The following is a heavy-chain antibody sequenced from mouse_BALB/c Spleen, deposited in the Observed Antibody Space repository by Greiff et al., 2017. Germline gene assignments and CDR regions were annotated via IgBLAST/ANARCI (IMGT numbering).Heavy chain of an antibody. D-gene: IGHD1-2*01. CDR2: IWGDGST. CDR3: ARDRGGTTATRAMDY. CDR1: GFSLTGYG. J-gene: IGHJ4*01. Sequence: VQLKESGPGLVAPSQSLSITCTVSGFSLTGYGVNWVRQPPGKGLEWLGMIWGDGSTDYNSALKSRLSISKDNSKSQVFLKMNSLQTDDTARYYCARDRGGTTATRAMDYWGQGTSVTVSS. V-gene: IGHV2-6-7*01.